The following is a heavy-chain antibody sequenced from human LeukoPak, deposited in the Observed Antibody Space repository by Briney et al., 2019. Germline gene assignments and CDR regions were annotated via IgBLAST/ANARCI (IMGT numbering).Heavy chain of an antibody. CDR2: IKSKTDGGTT. Sequence: GGSLRLSCAASGFTFSNYAMNWVRQAPGKGLEWVGRIKSKTDGGTTDYAAHVKGRFTILRDYSKNTQYLQINSLKTENTAVYYFKVDYDSSGYYPHDWGQGTLVTVSS. D-gene: IGHD3-22*01. CDR3: KVDYDSSGYYPHD. V-gene: IGHV3-15*01. CDR1: GFTFSNYA. J-gene: IGHJ4*02.